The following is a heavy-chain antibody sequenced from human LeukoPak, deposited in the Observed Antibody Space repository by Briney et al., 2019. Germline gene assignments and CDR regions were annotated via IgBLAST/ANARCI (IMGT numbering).Heavy chain of an antibody. J-gene: IGHJ6*02. CDR1: GFTLSSYE. CDR3: ARDRGYYHGMDV. Sequence: GGSLRLSCAASGFTLSSYEMNWVRQAPGKGLEWVSYSSSGGNTIYYADSVKGRFTMSRDSAKNSLYLQMNSLRAEDTAVYYCARDRGYYHGMDVWGQGATVTVSS. CDR2: SSSGGNTI. V-gene: IGHV3-48*03.